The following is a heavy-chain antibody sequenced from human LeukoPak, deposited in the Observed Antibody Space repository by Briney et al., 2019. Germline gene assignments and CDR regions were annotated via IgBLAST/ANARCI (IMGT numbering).Heavy chain of an antibody. CDR2: IYYSGST. V-gene: IGHV4-39*02. J-gene: IGHJ4*02. CDR3: AKEGPDSSGWLGVSDYFDY. CDR1: GGSISSSSYY. Sequence: SETLSLTCTVSGGSISSSSYYWGWIRQPPGKELEWIGSIYYSGSTYYNPSLKSRVTISVDTSKNQFSLKLSSVTAADTAVYYCAKEGPDSSGWLGVSDYFDYWGQGTLVTVSS. D-gene: IGHD6-19*01.